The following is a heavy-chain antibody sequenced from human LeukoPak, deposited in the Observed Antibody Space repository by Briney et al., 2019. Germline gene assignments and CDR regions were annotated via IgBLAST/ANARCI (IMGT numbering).Heavy chain of an antibody. V-gene: IGHV1-69*13. D-gene: IGHD4-11*01. J-gene: IGHJ4*02. CDR3: ARGQIHSNYFDY. Sequence: ASVKVSCKVSGYALTELSMHWVRQAPGKGLEWMGGIIPIFGTANYAQKFQGRVTITADESTSTAYMELSSLRSEDTAVYYCARGQIHSNYFDYWGQGTLVTVSS. CDR1: GYALTELS. CDR2: IIPIFGTA.